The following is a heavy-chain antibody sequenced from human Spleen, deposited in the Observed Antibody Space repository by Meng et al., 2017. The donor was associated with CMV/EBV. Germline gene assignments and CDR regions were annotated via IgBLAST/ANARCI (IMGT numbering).Heavy chain of an antibody. CDR2: IIPILGIA. D-gene: IGHD1-26*01. CDR1: GGTFSSYA. V-gene: IGHV1-69*10. J-gene: IGHJ1*01. CDR3: ARGKGPFSGSYTPIH. Sequence: SGGTFSSYAISWVRQAPGQGLEWMGGIIPILGIANYAQKFQGRVTITADKSTSTAYTELSSLRSKDTAVYYCARGKGPFSGSYTPIHWGQGTLVTVSS.